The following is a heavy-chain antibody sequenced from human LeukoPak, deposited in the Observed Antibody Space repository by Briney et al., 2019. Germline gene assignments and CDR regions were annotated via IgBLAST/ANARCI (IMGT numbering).Heavy chain of an antibody. CDR2: ITNSGGTT. D-gene: IGHD2-2*01. V-gene: IGHV3-23*01. Sequence: PGGSLRLSCAASGFTFSSYAMSWVRQAPGKGLEWVSAITNSGGTTYYADSVKGRFTISRDNSKNTLYLQMNSLRAEDTAVYYCARGTVVVPAAIRTRYYYYYGMDVWGQGTTVTVSS. J-gene: IGHJ6*02. CDR1: GFTFSSYA. CDR3: ARGTVVVPAAIRTRYYYYYGMDV.